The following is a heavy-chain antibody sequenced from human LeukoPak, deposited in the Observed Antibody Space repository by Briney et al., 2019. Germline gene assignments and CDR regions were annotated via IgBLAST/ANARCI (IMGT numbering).Heavy chain of an antibody. CDR3: TRLPDY. CDR1: GVTFSDSA. J-gene: IGHJ4*02. CDR2: IRSKANSYAT. V-gene: IGHV3-73*01. Sequence: PGGSLRLSCAASGVTFSDSAMYWVRQASGKGLEWVGRIRSKANSYATAYAASVKGRFTISRDDSKNMAYLQMNSLKTEDTAVYYCTRLPDYWGQGALVIVSS.